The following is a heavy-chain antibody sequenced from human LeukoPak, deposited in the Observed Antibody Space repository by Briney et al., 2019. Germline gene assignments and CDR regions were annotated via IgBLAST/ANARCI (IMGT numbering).Heavy chain of an antibody. CDR2: ISGSGGST. Sequence: GGSLRLSCAASGSTFSSYAMSWVRQAPGKGLEWVSVISGSGGSTYYADSVKGRFTISRDNSKNTLYLQMSSLRAEDTAVYYCAKAPQYYYDSSGPLDYWGQGTLVTVSS. D-gene: IGHD3-22*01. CDR3: AKAPQYYYDSSGPLDY. V-gene: IGHV3-23*01. J-gene: IGHJ4*02. CDR1: GSTFSSYA.